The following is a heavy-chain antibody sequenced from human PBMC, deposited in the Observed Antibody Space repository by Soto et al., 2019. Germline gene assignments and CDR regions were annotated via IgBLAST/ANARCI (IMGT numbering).Heavy chain of an antibody. V-gene: IGHV1-8*01. CDR2: MNPSSGYT. D-gene: IGHD1-26*01. J-gene: IGHJ4*02. CDR3: ARFVRHQLPTIDY. Sequence: QVQLVQSGAEVKKPGASVRVSCKASGYTFCNYDINWGRQATGQGLEWLGWMNPSSGYTGYAQKFQGRVTMTGDTSISTAYMELSSLTSADTAVYDCARFVRHQLPTIDYWGQGALVTVSS. CDR1: GYTFCNYD.